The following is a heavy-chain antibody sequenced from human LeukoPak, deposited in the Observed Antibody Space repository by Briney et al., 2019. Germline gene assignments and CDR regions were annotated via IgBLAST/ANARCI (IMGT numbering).Heavy chain of an antibody. CDR3: AGYYDSSGSFDAFDI. J-gene: IGHJ3*02. V-gene: IGHV4-31*03. CDR2: IYYSGST. CDR1: GGSISNGGYY. Sequence: SQTLSLTCTVSGGSISNGGYYWSWIRQHPGKGLEWIGYIYYSGSTYYNPSLKSRVTISVDTSKNQFSLKLSSVTAADTAVYYCAGYYDSSGSFDAFDIWGQGTMVTVSS. D-gene: IGHD3-22*01.